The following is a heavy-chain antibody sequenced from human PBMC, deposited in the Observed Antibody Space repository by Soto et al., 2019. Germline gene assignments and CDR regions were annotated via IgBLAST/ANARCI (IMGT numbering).Heavy chain of an antibody. CDR3: ARHISNCRYYYYAMDV. D-gene: IGHD4-4*01. CDR2: IYPGDSDT. V-gene: IGHV5-51*01. J-gene: IGHJ6*02. CDR1: GYTFTDYW. Sequence: GESLKISCKGSGYTFTDYWIGWVRQLPGKGLEWMGIIYPGDSDTRYSPSFQGHVTITVDESTSTAYLQWNTLKASDTAMYYCARHISNCRYYYYAMDVWGQGTTVTVSS.